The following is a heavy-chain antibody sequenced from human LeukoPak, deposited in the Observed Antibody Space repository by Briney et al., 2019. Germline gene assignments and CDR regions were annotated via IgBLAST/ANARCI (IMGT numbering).Heavy chain of an antibody. CDR2: IDPDGSGR. J-gene: IGHJ6*02. Sequence: GWSLRLSCAASGFTFTNSWMSWVRQAPGKRLEWVAEIDPDGSGRYYVDSVRGRFTISRDNTKNSVFLQLNSLRAEDTAVYYCAKGGRRCSGGSCYSAEYYYYGMDVWGQGTTVTVSS. CDR1: GFTFTNSW. D-gene: IGHD2-15*01. CDR3: AKGGRRCSGGSCYSAEYYYYGMDV. V-gene: IGHV3-7*01.